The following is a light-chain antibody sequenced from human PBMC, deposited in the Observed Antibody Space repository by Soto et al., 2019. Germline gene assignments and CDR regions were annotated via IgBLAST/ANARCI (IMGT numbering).Light chain of an antibody. J-gene: IGLJ2*01. Sequence: QSALTQPASVSGSPGQSMTISCTGTSSDVGGYNYVSWYQQHPGKAPKLMIYEVSNRPSGVSNRFSGSKSGNTASLTISGLQAEDEADYYCSSYTSSSTLVFGGGTQVTVL. CDR1: SSDVGGYNY. V-gene: IGLV2-14*01. CDR2: EVS. CDR3: SSYTSSSTLV.